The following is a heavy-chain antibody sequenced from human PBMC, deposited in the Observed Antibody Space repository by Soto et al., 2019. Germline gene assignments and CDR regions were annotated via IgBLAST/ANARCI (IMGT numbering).Heavy chain of an antibody. CDR1: GGSFGTYA. Sequence: QVQLVQSGAEVKKPGSSVKVSCKASGGSFGTYAVSWVRQAPGQGLEWMGAIIPNFGSTNYEQKFQGRLTITAEESTSTAYMKLRGMKSEDTAVYYCAREHGSPFYYGMDVWGQGTTVTVSS. CDR3: AREHGSPFYYGMDV. D-gene: IGHD2-15*01. CDR2: IIPNFGST. V-gene: IGHV1-69*01. J-gene: IGHJ6*02.